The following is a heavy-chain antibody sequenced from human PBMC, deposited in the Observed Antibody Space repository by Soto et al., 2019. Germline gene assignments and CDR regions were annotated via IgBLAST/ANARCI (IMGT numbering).Heavy chain of an antibody. V-gene: IGHV3-66*01. J-gene: IGHJ6*02. Sequence: PGGSLRLSCAASGFTVSSNYMSWVRQAPGKGLEWVSLIYSGGSTYYADSVKGRFTISRDNSKNTLYLQMNSLKTDDTAVYYCTAGIYGDSGGMDVWGQGTTVTVSS. CDR3: TAGIYGDSGGMDV. D-gene: IGHD4-17*01. CDR1: GFTVSSNY. CDR2: IYSGGST.